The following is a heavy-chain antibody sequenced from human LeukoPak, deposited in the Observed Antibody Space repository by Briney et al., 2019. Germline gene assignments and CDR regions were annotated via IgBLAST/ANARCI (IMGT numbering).Heavy chain of an antibody. V-gene: IGHV4-39*01. CDR2: MSYSGTT. Sequence: PSEPQSLTYTVSGGFITDSTYYWRWVRQPPGTGLERIWSMSYSGTTYYNPSLKSRVLISADTSKNQFSLRLTSVSAADTAGYYCANRGIYGYFNYWGQGTLVTVSS. CDR1: GGFITDSTYY. D-gene: IGHD3-10*01. CDR3: ANRGIYGYFNY. J-gene: IGHJ4*02.